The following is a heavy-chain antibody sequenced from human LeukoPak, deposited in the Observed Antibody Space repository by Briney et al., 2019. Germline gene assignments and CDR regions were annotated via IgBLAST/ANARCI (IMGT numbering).Heavy chain of an antibody. CDR2: IYTSGST. V-gene: IGHV4-4*07. J-gene: IGHJ4*02. CDR1: GGSISSYY. Sequence: SETLSLTCTVSGGSISSYYWSWIRQPAGKGLEWIGRIYTSGSTNYNPSFKSRVTMSVDTSKNQFSLKLSSVTAADTAVYYCARGSLRGYSSSWDFDYWGQGTLVTVSS. D-gene: IGHD6-13*01. CDR3: ARGSLRGYSSSWDFDY.